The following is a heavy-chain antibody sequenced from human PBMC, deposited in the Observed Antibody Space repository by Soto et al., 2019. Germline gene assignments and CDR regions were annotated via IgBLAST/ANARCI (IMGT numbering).Heavy chain of an antibody. CDR1: GGTFKSYA. CDR3: ARGLPVYSAVLHYFYAMDD. CDR2: FIPMFGTA. Sequence: QVQLVQSGAEVKKPGSSVKVSCKVSGGTFKSYAISWLRQAPGQGLEWMGGFIPMFGTASYAQKFQGRVTITADESTSTTSMELSSLRSEHTAIIFCARGLPVYSAVLHYFYAMDDWGQGTSVTISS. V-gene: IGHV1-69*01. J-gene: IGHJ6*02. D-gene: IGHD2-8*01.